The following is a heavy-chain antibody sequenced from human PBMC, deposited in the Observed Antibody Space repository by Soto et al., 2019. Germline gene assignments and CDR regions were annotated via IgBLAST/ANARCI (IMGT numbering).Heavy chain of an antibody. J-gene: IGHJ4*02. Sequence: SETLSLTCTVSGGSISSGGYYWSWIRQHPGKGLEWIGYIYYSGSTYYNPSLKSRVTISVDTSKNQFSLKLSSVTAADTAVYYCARVEWELLHFDYWGQGTLVTVSS. CDR1: GGSISSGGYY. V-gene: IGHV4-31*03. D-gene: IGHD1-26*01. CDR3: ARVEWELLHFDY. CDR2: IYYSGST.